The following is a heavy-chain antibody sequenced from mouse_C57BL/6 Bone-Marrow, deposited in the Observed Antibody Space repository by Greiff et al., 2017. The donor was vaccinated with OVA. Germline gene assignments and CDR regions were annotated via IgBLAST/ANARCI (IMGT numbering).Heavy chain of an antibody. V-gene: IGHV1-85*01. CDR1: GYTFTSYD. CDR2: IYPRDGST. D-gene: IGHD2-5*01. Sequence: VKLQESGPELVKPGASVKLSCKASGYTFTSYDINWVKQRPGQGLEWIGWIYPRDGSTKYNEKFKGKATLTVDASSSTAYMELHSLTSEDSAVYFCASYSNFAWFAYWGQGTLVTVSA. J-gene: IGHJ3*01. CDR3: ASYSNFAWFAY.